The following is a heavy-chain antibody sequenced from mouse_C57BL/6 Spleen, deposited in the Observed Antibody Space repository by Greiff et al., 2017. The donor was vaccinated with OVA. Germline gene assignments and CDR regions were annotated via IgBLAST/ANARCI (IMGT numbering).Heavy chain of an antibody. J-gene: IGHJ3*01. CDR1: GYTFTSYD. CDR2: IYPRDGST. CDR3: ARQGYYGSSYVFAY. V-gene: IGHV1-85*01. Sequence: QVQLQQSGPELVKPGASVKLSCKASGYTFTSYDINWVKQRPGQGLEWIGWIYPRDGSTKYNEKFKGKATLTVATSSSTAYMELHSLTSEDSAVYFCARQGYYGSSYVFAYWGQGTLVTVSA. D-gene: IGHD1-1*01.